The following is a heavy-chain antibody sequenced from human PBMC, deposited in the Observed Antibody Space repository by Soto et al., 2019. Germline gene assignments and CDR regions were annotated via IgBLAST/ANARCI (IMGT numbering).Heavy chain of an antibody. J-gene: IGHJ5*02. V-gene: IGHV4-59*01. Sequence: QVQLQESGPGLVKPSETLSLTCTVSGGSISSYYWSWIRQPPGKGLEWIGYIYYSGSTNYNPSLKSRVTRSVDTSKDQFSLKLSSVTAADKAVYYCARRVLGFGELLAWFDTWGQGTLVTVSS. CDR3: ARRVLGFGELLAWFDT. CDR1: GGSISSYY. D-gene: IGHD3-10*01. CDR2: IYYSGST.